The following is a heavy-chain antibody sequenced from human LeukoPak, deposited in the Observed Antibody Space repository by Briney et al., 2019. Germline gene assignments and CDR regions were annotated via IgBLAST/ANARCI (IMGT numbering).Heavy chain of an antibody. Sequence: WASVKVSCKASGYTFTGFYMHWVRQAPGQGLEWTGWINPNSGGTNYAQKFQGRVTMTRDTSISTAYMELSRLRSDDTAVYYCAITGTDTGYYNYMDVWGKGTTVTVSS. CDR3: AITGTDTGYYNYMDV. V-gene: IGHV1-2*02. J-gene: IGHJ6*03. CDR1: GYTFTGFY. D-gene: IGHD1-20*01. CDR2: INPNSGGT.